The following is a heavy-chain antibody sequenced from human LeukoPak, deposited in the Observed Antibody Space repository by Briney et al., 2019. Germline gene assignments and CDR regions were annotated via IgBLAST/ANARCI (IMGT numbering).Heavy chain of an antibody. CDR2: IRWNGGSI. V-gene: IGHV3-9*01. CDR1: RFTFDDYA. D-gene: IGHD3-3*01. CDR3: AKSEKFYNDFWSLRRYYFDY. J-gene: IGHJ4*02. Sequence: SGGSLRLSCAASRFTFDDYAMHWVRQAPGKGLEWDSGIRWNGGSICYADSVKGPFTIYRVNAKNSLYLQMNSLRAEDTAVYYCAKSEKFYNDFWSLRRYYFDYWGQGTLVTVSS.